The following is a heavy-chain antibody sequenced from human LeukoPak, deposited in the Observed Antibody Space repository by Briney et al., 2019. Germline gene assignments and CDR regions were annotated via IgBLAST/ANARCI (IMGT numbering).Heavy chain of an antibody. CDR1: GFTFRNFW. V-gene: IGHV3-74*01. CDR2: INTDGSST. J-gene: IGHJ4*02. D-gene: IGHD2-21*02. Sequence: GGSLRLSCAASGFTFRNFWMHWVRQAPGKGLVWVSRINTDGSSTNYADSVKGRFTISRDNAKNTLYLQMNSLRAEDTAVYYCARDSAYCGGDCYSFDYWGQGTLVTVAS. CDR3: ARDSAYCGGDCYSFDY.